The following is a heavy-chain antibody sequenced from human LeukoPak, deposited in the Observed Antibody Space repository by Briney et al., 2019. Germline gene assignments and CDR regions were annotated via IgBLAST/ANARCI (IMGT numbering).Heavy chain of an antibody. J-gene: IGHJ1*01. CDR2: IWYDGSNK. CDR3: ARGDGYNDAEYLQH. Sequence: PGGSLRLSCAASGFTFSSYGMPRVRQAPGKGLERVAVIWYDGSNKYYGDSVKGRFTISRDNSKKTLYLQMNSLRVEDTAVYYCARGDGYNDAEYLQHWGQGTLVTVS. CDR1: GFTFSSYG. V-gene: IGHV3-33*01. D-gene: IGHD5-24*01.